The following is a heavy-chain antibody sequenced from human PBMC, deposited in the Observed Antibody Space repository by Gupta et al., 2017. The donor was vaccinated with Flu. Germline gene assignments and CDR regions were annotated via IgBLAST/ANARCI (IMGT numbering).Heavy chain of an antibody. CDR1: GVTFSDCH. CDR2: IGSGGNT. CDR3: ARDFDWAFQH. V-gene: IGHV3-11*06. Sequence: VHLVESGGDLVQPGGSLRLSCAASGVTFSDCHMRWVRQAPGRGLEWLAYIGSGGNTDYADSVRGRFTISRDNAKNSLYLQMNSLRDEDTAVYYCARDFDWAFQHWGQGILVTVSS. D-gene: IGHD3-9*01. J-gene: IGHJ1*01.